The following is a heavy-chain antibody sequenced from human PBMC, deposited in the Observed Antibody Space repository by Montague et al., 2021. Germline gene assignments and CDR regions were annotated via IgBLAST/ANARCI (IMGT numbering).Heavy chain of an antibody. CDR3: ARDQGQGYCGGDCYVGLDY. Sequence: SLILSCAASGFIFSNYWMSWVRQAPVKGLEWVANIKQDGSEKHYXDSVKGRFTISRDNAKNSLYLQMNSLRAEDTAVYFCARDQGQGYCGGDCYVGLDYWGQGTLVTVSS. J-gene: IGHJ4*02. D-gene: IGHD2-21*01. CDR2: IKQDGSEK. V-gene: IGHV3-7*01. CDR1: GFIFSNYW.